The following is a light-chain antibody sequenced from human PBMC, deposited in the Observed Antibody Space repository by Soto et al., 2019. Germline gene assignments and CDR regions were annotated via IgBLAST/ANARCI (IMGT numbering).Light chain of an antibody. CDR2: AAS. V-gene: IGKV1-39*01. Sequence: DIQMTQSPSSLSASVGDRVTITCRASQSISSYLNWYQQKPGKAPKLLIYAASSLQSGVPSRFSGSGSGTDFTLTISSLQPEDVATYYCQQSYSTPPSFGQGTKLAIK. CDR3: QQSYSTPPS. CDR1: QSISSY. J-gene: IGKJ2*01.